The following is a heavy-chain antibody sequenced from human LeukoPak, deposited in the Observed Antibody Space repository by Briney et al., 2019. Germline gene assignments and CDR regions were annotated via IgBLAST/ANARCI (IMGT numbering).Heavy chain of an antibody. CDR3: ARMYGDYFDN. V-gene: IGHV3-7*01. CDR1: GFTLSSYW. Sequence: GGSLRLSCAASGFTLSSYWMSWVRQAPGKGLEWVANIKQDGSEKYYVDSVKGRFTISRDNAKNSLYLQMNSLRAEDTAVYYCARMYGDYFDNWGQGALVTVSS. J-gene: IGHJ4*02. CDR2: IKQDGSEK. D-gene: IGHD2-8*01.